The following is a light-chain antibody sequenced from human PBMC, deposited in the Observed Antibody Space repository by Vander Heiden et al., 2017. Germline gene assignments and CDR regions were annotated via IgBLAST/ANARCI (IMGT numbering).Light chain of an antibody. J-gene: IGLJ3*02. CDR3: AAWDDSLRGV. CDR2: RNN. CDR1: SSNIGSNY. Sequence: QSVPTQPPSASGTPGQRVTIPCSGSSSNIGSNYVYWYQQLPGTAPKLLIYRNNQRPSGVPDRFSGSKSGTSASLAISGLRSEDEADYYCAAWDDSLRGVFGGGTKLTVL. V-gene: IGLV1-47*01.